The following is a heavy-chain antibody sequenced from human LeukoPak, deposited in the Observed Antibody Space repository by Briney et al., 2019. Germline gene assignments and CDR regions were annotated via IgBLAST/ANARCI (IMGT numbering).Heavy chain of an antibody. CDR3: ARRRTASGWPFDI. CDR2: INHSGST. V-gene: IGHV4-34*01. D-gene: IGHD6-19*01. J-gene: IGHJ3*02. CDR1: GESFSGYY. Sequence: SETLSLTCAVYGESFSGYYWSWIRQPPGKGLEWIGEINHSGSTNYNPSLKSRVTISVDTSKNQFSLKLSSVTAADTAVYYCARRRTASGWPFDIWGQGTMVTVSS.